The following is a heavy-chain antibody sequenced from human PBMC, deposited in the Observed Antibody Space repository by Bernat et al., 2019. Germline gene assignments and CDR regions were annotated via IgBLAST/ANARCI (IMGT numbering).Heavy chain of an antibody. CDR2: IYYSGST. CDR3: ARAFITMVQGVLQPAFDI. J-gene: IGHJ3*02. D-gene: IGHD3-10*01. Sequence: QVQLQESGPGLVKPSETLSLTCTVSGGSISSYYWSWIRQPPGKGLEWIGYIYYSGSTNYNPSLKSRVTISVDTSKNQFSLKLSSVTAADTAVYYCARAFITMVQGVLQPAFDIWGQGTIVTVSS. V-gene: IGHV4-59*01. CDR1: GGSISSYY.